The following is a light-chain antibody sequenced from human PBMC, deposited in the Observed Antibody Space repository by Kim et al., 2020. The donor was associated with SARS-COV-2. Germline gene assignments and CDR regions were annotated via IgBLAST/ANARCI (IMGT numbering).Light chain of an antibody. CDR3: QQYGDIPYT. CDR2: GAS. V-gene: IGKV3-20*01. CDR1: QTVTNTF. J-gene: IGKJ2*01. Sequence: EIVLTQSPGTLSLSPGERVTLSCRASQTVTNTFLAWYQQKPGQAPRLLIYGASSRATGVPDRFSGSGSGTDFTLTISRLEPEDFAVYYCQQYGDIPYTLGQGTKLEI.